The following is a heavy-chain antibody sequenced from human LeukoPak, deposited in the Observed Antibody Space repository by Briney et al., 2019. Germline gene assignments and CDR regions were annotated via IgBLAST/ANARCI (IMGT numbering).Heavy chain of an antibody. Sequence: GGSLRLSCAASGFTFSIAWMSWVRQAPGKGLEWVGRIKSKTDGGTTDYAAPVKGRFTISRDDSKNTLYLQMNSLKTEDTAVYYCTTFLVVVIGAFDIWGQGTMVTVSS. CDR1: GFTFSIAW. V-gene: IGHV3-15*01. J-gene: IGHJ3*02. CDR2: IKSKTDGGTT. D-gene: IGHD3-22*01. CDR3: TTFLVVVIGAFDI.